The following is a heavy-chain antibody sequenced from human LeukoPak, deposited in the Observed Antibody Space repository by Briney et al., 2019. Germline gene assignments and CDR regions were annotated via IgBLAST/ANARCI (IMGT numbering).Heavy chain of an antibody. CDR2: IYYSGST. J-gene: IGHJ4*02. V-gene: IGHV4-39*01. Sequence: SSETLSLTCTVSGGSISSSSYYWGWIRQPPGKGLEWIGSIYYSGSTYYNPSLKSRVTISVDTSKNQFSLKLSSVTAADTAVYYCARRVNSSPGSHYFDYWGQGTLVTVSS. CDR3: ARRVNSSPGSHYFDY. CDR1: GGSISSSSYY. D-gene: IGHD6-13*01.